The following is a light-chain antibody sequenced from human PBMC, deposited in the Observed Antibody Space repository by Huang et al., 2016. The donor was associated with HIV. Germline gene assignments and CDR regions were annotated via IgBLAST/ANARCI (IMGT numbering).Light chain of an antibody. CDR2: DAS. CDR3: QQYDNLPYT. Sequence: DIQMTQSPSSLSASVGDRVTITCQASQDISNYLNWYQQKPGKAPKLLIYDASNLETGVPSRLSGSGSGTYFTFTISSLQPEDIATYYCQQYDNLPYTFGQWTKLEIK. CDR1: QDISNY. J-gene: IGKJ2*01. V-gene: IGKV1-33*01.